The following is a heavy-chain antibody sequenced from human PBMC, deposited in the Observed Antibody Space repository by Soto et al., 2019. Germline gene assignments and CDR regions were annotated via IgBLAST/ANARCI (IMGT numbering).Heavy chain of an antibody. D-gene: IGHD2-2*02. CDR1: GYTLTELS. J-gene: IGHJ4*02. V-gene: IGHV1-24*01. CDR3: ATDPGEYCSSTSCYISDY. CDR2: FDPEDGET. Sequence: ASVKVSCKVSGYTLTELSMHWVRQAPGKGVEWMGGFDPEDGETIYAQKFQGRVTMTEDTSTDTAYMELSSLRSEDTAVYYCATDPGEYCSSTSCYISDYWGQGTLVTVSS.